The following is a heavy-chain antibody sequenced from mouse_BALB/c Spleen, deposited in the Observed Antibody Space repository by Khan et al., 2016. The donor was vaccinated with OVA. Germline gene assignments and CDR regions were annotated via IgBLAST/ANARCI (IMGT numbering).Heavy chain of an antibody. CDR3: ARNYDYDEGLSY. Sequence: QVQLKQSGPGLVQPSQSLSITCTVSGFSLTSYDVHWVRQSPGKGLEWLGVIWSGGSTDYNAAFISRLSISKDNSKSQVFSKLNNLQANDTAIYYCARNYDYDEGLSYWGQGTLVTVSA. D-gene: IGHD2-4*01. J-gene: IGHJ3*01. CDR1: GFSLTSYD. V-gene: IGHV2-2*02. CDR2: IWSGGST.